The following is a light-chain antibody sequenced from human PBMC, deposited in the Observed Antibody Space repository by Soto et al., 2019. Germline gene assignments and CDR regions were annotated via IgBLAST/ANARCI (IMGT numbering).Light chain of an antibody. CDR2: GES. CDR1: QSVNSGY. V-gene: IGKV3-20*01. J-gene: IGKJ2*01. CDR3: QQHGNLPYT. Sequence: EVVLTQSPGTLSLSPGERATLSCRASQSVNSGYLAWYQQKLGQAPRLLIDGESSRATGIPDRFSGSGSGTDFTLTISRLEPEDFGVYYCQQHGNLPYTFGQGTKLEIK.